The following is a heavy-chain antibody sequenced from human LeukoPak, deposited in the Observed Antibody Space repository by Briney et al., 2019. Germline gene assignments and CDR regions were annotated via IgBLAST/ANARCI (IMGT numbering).Heavy chain of an antibody. V-gene: IGHV4-38-2*01. CDR3: ARRSGSGYYYFDY. CDR1: GYSISSGYY. J-gene: IGHJ4*02. D-gene: IGHD3-10*01. Sequence: KPSETLSLTCAVSGYSISSGYYWGWIRPPPGKGREWIGSIYHSGSTYYNPSLKSRVTISVDTSKNQFSLKLNSVTAADTAVYYCARRSGSGYYYFDYWGQGTLVTVSS. CDR2: IYHSGST.